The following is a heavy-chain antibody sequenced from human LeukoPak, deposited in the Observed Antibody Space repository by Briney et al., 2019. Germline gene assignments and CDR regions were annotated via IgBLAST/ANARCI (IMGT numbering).Heavy chain of an antibody. CDR1: GFTFTSYE. V-gene: IGHV3-48*03. CDR3: ARALPSTYYYFDY. Sequence: GRSLRLSCAASGFTFTSYEMNWVRQAPGKGLEWVSYISSTGTTISYADSVKGRFTIYRDNAKTSLYLQMSSLRAEDTAVYYCARALPSTYYYFDYWGQGTLVTVSS. D-gene: IGHD2-2*01. J-gene: IGHJ4*02. CDR2: ISSTGTTI.